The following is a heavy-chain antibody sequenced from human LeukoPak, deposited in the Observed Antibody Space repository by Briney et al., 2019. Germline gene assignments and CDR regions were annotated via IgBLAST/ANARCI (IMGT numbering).Heavy chain of an antibody. J-gene: IGHJ6*04. V-gene: IGHV3-66*01. CDR1: GFTLSSKY. Sequence: GGSRRLSCAAAGFTLSSKYMSWVRQAPGKGLGWVSVIYSGGSTYYADSVKGRFTIPRDNSKTPLYLRMNSLRAEDTAVYYCAELGITMIRGVWGKGTTVTISS. CDR3: AELGITMIRGV. D-gene: IGHD3-10*01. CDR2: IYSGGST.